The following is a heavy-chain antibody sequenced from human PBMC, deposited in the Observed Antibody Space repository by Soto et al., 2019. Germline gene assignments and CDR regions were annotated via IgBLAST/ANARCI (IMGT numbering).Heavy chain of an antibody. CDR2: IYSGGGT. J-gene: IGHJ5*01. CDR3: VGKWFNF. CDR1: GFIVSNNF. V-gene: IGHV3-53*01. Sequence: GGSLRLSCEASGFIVSNNFMNWVRQAPGKGLEWVSVIYSGGGTYYADSVKGRFTISRDISKNTLYLHMNSLRDDDTAVYYCVGKWFNFWGQGTKVTVSS.